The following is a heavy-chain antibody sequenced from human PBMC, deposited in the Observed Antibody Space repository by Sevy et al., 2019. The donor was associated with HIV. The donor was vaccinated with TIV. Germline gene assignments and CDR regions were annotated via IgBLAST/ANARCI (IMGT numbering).Heavy chain of an antibody. V-gene: IGHV3-21*01. CDR2: ISTTSSYI. D-gene: IGHD3-3*01. J-gene: IGHJ3*02. CDR1: GFTFSDYS. CDR3: TKGAFSTLGHAAELWRGYSQVYDAFDT. Sequence: GGCLRLSCAASGFTFSDYSISWVRQAPGRGLEWVSSISTTSSYIYYADSVKGRFTISRDNAKNSVYLQMNSLRAEDTADYYCTKGAFSTLGHAAELWRGYSQVYDAFDTWGQGTMVTVSS.